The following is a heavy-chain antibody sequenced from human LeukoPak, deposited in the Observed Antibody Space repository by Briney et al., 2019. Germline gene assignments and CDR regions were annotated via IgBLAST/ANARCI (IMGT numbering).Heavy chain of an antibody. CDR2: ISPIFGTA. CDR1: GGTFSSYA. CDR3: ARGKIVVVPAADNWFDP. Sequence: ASVKVSCKASGGTFSSYAISWVRQAPGQGLEWMGRISPIFGTANYAQKFQGRVTITTDESTSTAYMELSSLRSEDTAVYYCARGKIVVVPAADNWFDPWGQGTLVTVSS. J-gene: IGHJ5*02. D-gene: IGHD2-2*01. V-gene: IGHV1-69*05.